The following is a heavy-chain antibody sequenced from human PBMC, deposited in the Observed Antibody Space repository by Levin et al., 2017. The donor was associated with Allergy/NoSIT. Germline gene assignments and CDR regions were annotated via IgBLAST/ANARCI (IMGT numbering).Heavy chain of an antibody. J-gene: IGHJ5*02. CDR1: GYTFTGYY. CDR2: INPNSGGT. D-gene: IGHD2-15*01. CDR3: ARALPYCSGGSCYSWGVSNWFDP. V-gene: IGHV1-2*06. Sequence: ASVKVSCKASGYTFTGYYMHWVRQAPGQGLEWMGRINPNSGGTNYAQKFQGRVTMTRDTSISTAYMELSRLRSDDTAVYYCARALPYCSGGSCYSWGVSNWFDPWGQGTLVTVSS.